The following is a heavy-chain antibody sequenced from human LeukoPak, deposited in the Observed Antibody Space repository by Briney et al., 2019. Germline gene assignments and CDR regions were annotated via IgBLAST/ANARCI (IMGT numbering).Heavy chain of an antibody. Sequence: ASVKVSCKASGYTTSYGISWVRQAPGQGLEWMGWINPNSGGTNYAQKFQGRVTMTRDTSISTAYMELSRLRSDDTAVYYCARVVPLRLGELSFLRFWDYWGQGTLVTVSS. CDR3: ARVVPLRLGELSFLRFWDY. CDR2: INPNSGGT. V-gene: IGHV1-2*02. D-gene: IGHD3-16*02. J-gene: IGHJ4*02. CDR1: GYTTSYG.